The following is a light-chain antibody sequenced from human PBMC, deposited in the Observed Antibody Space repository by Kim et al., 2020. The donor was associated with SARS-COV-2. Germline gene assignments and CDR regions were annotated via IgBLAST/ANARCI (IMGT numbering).Light chain of an antibody. J-gene: IGKJ2*03. CDR1: QSLGSNY. CDR3: QQYDSSPLYS. Sequence: SPGERALLSCRASQSLGSNYLAWYQQKPGQAPRLLIYGASNRDTAIPDRFSGSGSGTDFTLTISRLEPEDFAVYYCQQYDSSPLYSFGQGTKLEI. V-gene: IGKV3-20*01. CDR2: GAS.